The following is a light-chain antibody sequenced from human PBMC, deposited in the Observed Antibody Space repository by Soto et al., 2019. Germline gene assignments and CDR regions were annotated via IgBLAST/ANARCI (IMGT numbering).Light chain of an antibody. V-gene: IGLV2-14*01. CDR3: SSFTSSTTRV. CDR2: DVS. J-gene: IGLJ1*01. CDR1: GNDVGGYNY. Sequence: QPASVSGSPGQSITISCTGTGNDVGGYNYVSWYQQHPGKAPKLMIYDVSNRPSGVSNRFSGSKSGNTASLTISGLQAEDEADYYCSSFTSSTTRVFGAGTKVTVL.